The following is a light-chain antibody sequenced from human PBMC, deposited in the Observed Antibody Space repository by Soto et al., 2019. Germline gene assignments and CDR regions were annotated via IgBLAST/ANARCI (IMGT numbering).Light chain of an antibody. J-gene: IGKJ1*01. CDR2: GGS. Sequence: VLTQSPGTLSLSPGERASLSCRASQSVSASYMAWYQHKPGQAPRLLIYGGSTRAAGIPDGFSGSDSGTDFTLSISRLEPEDFAVYYCQHYGGTFTWTFGQGTKVEIK. CDR3: QHYGGTFTWT. V-gene: IGKV3-20*01. CDR1: QSVSASY.